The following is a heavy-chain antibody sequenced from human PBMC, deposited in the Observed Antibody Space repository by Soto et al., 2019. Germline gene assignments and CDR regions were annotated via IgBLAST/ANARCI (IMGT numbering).Heavy chain of an antibody. J-gene: IGHJ6*03. CDR1: GFTFSSYA. CDR3: AKDSTIFGVATYMDV. CDR2: ISGSGGST. Sequence: PGGSLRLSCAASGFTFSSYAISWVRQAPGKGLEWVSAISGSGGSTYYADSVKGRFTISRDNSKNTLYLQMNSLRAEDTAVYYCAKDSTIFGVATYMDVWGKGTTVTVSS. V-gene: IGHV3-23*01. D-gene: IGHD3-3*01.